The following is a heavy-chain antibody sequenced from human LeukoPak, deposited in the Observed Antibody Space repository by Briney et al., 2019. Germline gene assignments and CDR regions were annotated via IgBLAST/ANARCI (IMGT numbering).Heavy chain of an antibody. D-gene: IGHD6-13*01. CDR3: ARESLMWQQPPPDY. J-gene: IGHJ4*02. Sequence: PGGSLRLSCAASGFTFSSYWMNWVRQAPGKGLEWVANIKQDGSEKYYVDSVKGRFTISRDNAKNSLSLQVNSLRAEDTAVYYCARESLMWQQPPPDYWGQGTLVTVSS. CDR2: IKQDGSEK. V-gene: IGHV3-7*01. CDR1: GFTFSSYW.